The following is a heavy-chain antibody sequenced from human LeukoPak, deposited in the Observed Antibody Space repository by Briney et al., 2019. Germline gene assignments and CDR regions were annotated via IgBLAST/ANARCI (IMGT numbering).Heavy chain of an antibody. Sequence: PSETLSLTCAVYGGSFSDYYWSWIRQPPGKGLEWIGEINHSGSTNYNPSLKSRVTISVDTSKNQFSLKLSSVTAADTAVYYCARAQFTKDFDYWGQGTLVTVSS. CDR2: INHSGST. CDR3: ARAQFTKDFDY. D-gene: IGHD2-2*01. J-gene: IGHJ4*02. CDR1: GGSFSDYY. V-gene: IGHV4-34*01.